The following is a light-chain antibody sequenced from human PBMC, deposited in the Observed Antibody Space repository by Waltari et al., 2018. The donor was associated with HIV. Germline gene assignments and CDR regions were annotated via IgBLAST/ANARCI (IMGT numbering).Light chain of an antibody. CDR1: QSVSSY. V-gene: IGKV3-11*01. Sequence: MGSQSVSSYLAWYQQKPGQAPRLLIYDASNRATGIPPRFSGSGSGTDFTLTISSLEPEDFAVYYCQQRNNWPSFSFGGGTKVEIK. J-gene: IGKJ4*01. CDR2: DAS. CDR3: QQRNNWPSFS.